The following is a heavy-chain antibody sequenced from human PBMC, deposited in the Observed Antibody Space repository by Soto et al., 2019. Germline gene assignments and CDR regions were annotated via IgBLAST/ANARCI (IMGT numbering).Heavy chain of an antibody. CDR1: GGSISSGDYY. CDR3: VTLPIGSGSTRNDY. D-gene: IGHD3-10*01. Sequence: SETLSLTCTVSGGSISSGDYYWSWIRQPPGKGLEWIGYIYYSGSTYYNPSLKSRVTISVDTSKNQFSLKLSSVTAADTAVYYCVTLPIGSGSTRNDYWGQGTLVTGSS. J-gene: IGHJ4*02. CDR2: IYYSGST. V-gene: IGHV4-30-4*01.